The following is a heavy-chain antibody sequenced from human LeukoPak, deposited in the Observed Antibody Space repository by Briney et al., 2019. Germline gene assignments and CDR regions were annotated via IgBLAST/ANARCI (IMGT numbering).Heavy chain of an antibody. CDR1: GYTFTSYG. Sequence: ASVKVSCKASGYTFTSYGISWVRQAPGQGLEWMGWINPNSGVTNYAQKFQGRVTMTRDTSINTAYMELSSLRSDDTAVYYCVRDGAFDIWGQGTMVTVSS. CDR3: VRDGAFDI. J-gene: IGHJ3*02. V-gene: IGHV1-2*02. CDR2: INPNSGVT.